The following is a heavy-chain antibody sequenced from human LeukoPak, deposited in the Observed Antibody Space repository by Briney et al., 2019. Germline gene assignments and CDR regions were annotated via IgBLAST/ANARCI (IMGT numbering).Heavy chain of an antibody. CDR2: ICPADSDT. D-gene: IGHD6-19*01. J-gene: IGHJ3*02. Sequence: GESLKISCKGSGYSFTSYWIGWVRQMPGKGLQWMGIICPADSDTKYSPSFQGQVTISADKSITTAYLQWSSLKASDTAMYYCARRAGSSLSDAFDIWGQGTMVTVSS. CDR1: GYSFTSYW. V-gene: IGHV5-51*01. CDR3: ARRAGSSLSDAFDI.